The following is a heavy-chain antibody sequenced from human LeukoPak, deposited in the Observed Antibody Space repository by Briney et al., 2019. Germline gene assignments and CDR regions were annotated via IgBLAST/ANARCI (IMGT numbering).Heavy chain of an antibody. CDR1: GYSFTSYW. D-gene: IGHD5-24*01. J-gene: IGHJ4*02. Sequence: GESLKIFCKGSGYSFTSYWIGWVRQMPGKGLEWMGIIYPGDSDTRYSPSFQGQVTISADKSISTAYLQWSSLKASDTAMYYCARGLDGGYNRYYFDYWGQGTLVTVSS. CDR3: ARGLDGGYNRYYFDY. CDR2: IYPGDSDT. V-gene: IGHV5-51*01.